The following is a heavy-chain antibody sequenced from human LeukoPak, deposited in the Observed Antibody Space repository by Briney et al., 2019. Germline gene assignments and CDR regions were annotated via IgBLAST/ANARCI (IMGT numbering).Heavy chain of an antibody. J-gene: IGHJ4*02. CDR1: GGSISSGYY. Sequence: MPSETLSLTCAVSGGSISSGYYWGWIPQSPGKGVEWIGSIYHSGSTYYNPSLKSRVTISVDTSKNQFSLKLSSVTAADTAVYYCAKSRSGAGLFDSWGQGTLVTVSS. D-gene: IGHD6-13*01. V-gene: IGHV4-38-2*01. CDR3: AKSRSGAGLFDS. CDR2: IYHSGST.